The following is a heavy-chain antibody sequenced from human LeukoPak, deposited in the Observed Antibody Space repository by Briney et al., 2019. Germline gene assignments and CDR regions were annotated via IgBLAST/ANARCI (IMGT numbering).Heavy chain of an antibody. CDR1: GFAFRNYW. V-gene: IGHV3-74*01. J-gene: IGHJ4*02. D-gene: IGHD1-20*01. Sequence: SGGSLRLSCVASGFAFRNYWMYWVRQGPGKGLVWLSRINPDGSTTTYADSVKGRSTISRDNARNSLFLQMNSLRAEDTAVYYCARVNWNDLGYYFDYWGQGTLVTVSS. CDR2: INPDGSTT. CDR3: ARVNWNDLGYYFDY.